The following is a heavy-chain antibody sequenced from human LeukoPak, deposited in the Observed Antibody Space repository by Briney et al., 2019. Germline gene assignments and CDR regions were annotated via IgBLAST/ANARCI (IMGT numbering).Heavy chain of an antibody. V-gene: IGHV3-23*01. CDR1: GFTFSSYG. D-gene: IGHD3-3*01. Sequence: GGSLRLSCAASGFTFSSYGMHWVRQAPGKGLEWVSGISDSGGSTKHAVSVKGRFTISRDNSKDTLYLQMNSLRAEDTAVYYCAKIGRRYDFWTGYYEEEVDYMDVWGKGTTVTVSS. J-gene: IGHJ6*03. CDR3: AKIGRRYDFWTGYYEEEVDYMDV. CDR2: ISDSGGST.